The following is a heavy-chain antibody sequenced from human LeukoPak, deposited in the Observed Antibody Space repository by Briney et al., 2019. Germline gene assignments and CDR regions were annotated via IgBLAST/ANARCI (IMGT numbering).Heavy chain of an antibody. CDR1: GYTFTSYD. J-gene: IGHJ4*02. CDR2: INPNSGGT. Sequence: ASVKVSCKASGYTFTSYDINWVRQATGQGLEWMGWINPNSGGTNYAQKFQGRVTMTRDTSIGTAYMELSRLRSDDTAVYYCARDMDSGPDFFDYWGLGTLVTVSS. V-gene: IGHV1-2*02. D-gene: IGHD1-26*01. CDR3: ARDMDSGPDFFDY.